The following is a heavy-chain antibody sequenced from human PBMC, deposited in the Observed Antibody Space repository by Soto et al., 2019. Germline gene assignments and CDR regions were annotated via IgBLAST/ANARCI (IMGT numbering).Heavy chain of an antibody. Sequence: QVQLQESGPGLVKPSGTLSLTCAASSGSIFTTNWWSWVRQSPGRGLQWIGDIYHSGSPKYNPSLKSRDSRSIYKSKDRFFLNLTSVTAADTAVYYCARKPDVATAKVGGGYVFDVWGQGTMVTVSS. CDR1: SGSIFTTNW. J-gene: IGHJ3*01. CDR2: IYHSGSP. D-gene: IGHD3-16*01. CDR3: ARKPDVATAKVGGGYVFDV. V-gene: IGHV4-4*02.